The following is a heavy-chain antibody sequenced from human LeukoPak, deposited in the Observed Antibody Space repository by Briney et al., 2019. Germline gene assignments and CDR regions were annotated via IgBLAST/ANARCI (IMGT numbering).Heavy chain of an antibody. V-gene: IGHV3-74*01. CDR2: ITNDGSST. CDR3: AGAGSSSWPHDY. D-gene: IGHD6-13*01. Sequence: PGGSLRLSCAASGLTFSSHWMHWVRQAPGKGLVWVSRITNDGSSTTYADSVKGRFTISRDNSKNTLYLQMNSLRAEDTAVYSCAGAGSSSWPHDYWGQGTLVTVSS. CDR1: GLTFSSHW. J-gene: IGHJ4*02.